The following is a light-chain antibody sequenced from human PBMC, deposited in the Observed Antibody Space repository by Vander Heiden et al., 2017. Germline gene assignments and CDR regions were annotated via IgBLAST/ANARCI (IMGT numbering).Light chain of an antibody. CDR1: SLRGYY. CDR2: GRN. CDR3: NSRDSSGYYHVM. Sequence: SSGLTQDPTVSVALGKTVRITCPGASLRGYYASWYQQKPAQAPVVVNYGRNIRPSGIPDRCSGSSSGDTASLTITGAQAEDEAVYYCNSRDSSGYYHVMFGGGTKLTVL. J-gene: IGLJ3*02. V-gene: IGLV3-19*01.